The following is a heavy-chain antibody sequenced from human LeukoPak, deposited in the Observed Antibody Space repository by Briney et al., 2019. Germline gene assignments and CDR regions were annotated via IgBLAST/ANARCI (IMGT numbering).Heavy chain of an antibody. CDR3: AARRGGYYDSSGYYYPFDY. J-gene: IGHJ4*02. Sequence: PGGSLRLSCAASGFTFSSYAMSWVRQAPRKGLEWVSAISGSGGSTYYADSVKGRFTISRDNAKNSLYLQMNSLRAEDTAVYYCAARRGGYYDSSGYYYPFDYWGQGTLVTVSS. CDR2: ISGSGGST. V-gene: IGHV3-23*01. CDR1: GFTFSSYA. D-gene: IGHD3-22*01.